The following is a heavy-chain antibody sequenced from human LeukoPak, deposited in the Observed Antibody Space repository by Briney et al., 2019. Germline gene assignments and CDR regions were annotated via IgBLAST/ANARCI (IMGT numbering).Heavy chain of an antibody. D-gene: IGHD1-26*01. Sequence: PGGSLRLSCAASGFTFSDYYMSWIRQAPGKGLEWVSSISSSSSYIYYADSVKGRVTISRDNAKNSLYLQMNSLRAEDTAVYYCAKDGSHIVGATETFDYWGQGTLVTVSS. CDR3: AKDGSHIVGATETFDY. V-gene: IGHV3-11*06. CDR2: ISSSSSYI. J-gene: IGHJ4*02. CDR1: GFTFSDYY.